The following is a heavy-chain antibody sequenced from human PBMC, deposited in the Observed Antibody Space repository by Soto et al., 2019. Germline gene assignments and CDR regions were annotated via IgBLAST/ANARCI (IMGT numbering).Heavy chain of an antibody. CDR3: ASTSFGGVIVALDY. Sequence: QLQLQESGPGLVKPSETLSLTCTVSGGSISSSSYYWGWIRQPPGKGLEWIGSIYYSGSTYYNPSRKSRVPISVDTSKNQFSLKLSSVTAADTAVYYCASTSFGGVIVALDYWGQGTLVTVSS. CDR1: GGSISSSSYY. D-gene: IGHD3-16*02. CDR2: IYYSGST. J-gene: IGHJ4*02. V-gene: IGHV4-39*01.